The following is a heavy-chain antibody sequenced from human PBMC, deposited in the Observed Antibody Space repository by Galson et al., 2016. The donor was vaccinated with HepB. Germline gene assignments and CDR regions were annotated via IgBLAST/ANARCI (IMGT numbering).Heavy chain of an antibody. V-gene: IGHV4-59*01. CDR3: ARADNYYGSGTYHEAFDI. CDR1: GGSISSYS. D-gene: IGHD3-10*01. CDR2: IHDSVST. Sequence: SETLSLTCTVSGGSISSYSWSWIRQPPGKGLEWIGNIHDSVSTNNNPSLKSRVTILVDTSKNQFSLKLRSVTAADTAVYYCARADNYYGSGTYHEAFDIWGQGTMVTVSS. J-gene: IGHJ3*02.